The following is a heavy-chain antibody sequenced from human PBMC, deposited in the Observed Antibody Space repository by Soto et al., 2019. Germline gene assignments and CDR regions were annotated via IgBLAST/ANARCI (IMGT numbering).Heavy chain of an antibody. Sequence: QVQLVESGGGVVQPGRSLRLSCAASGFTFSSYGMHWVRQAPGKGLEWVAVISFDGSNKYHADSVKGRFTISRDNSKNTLYLQMNSLRAEDTAVYYCARADDSSGYYSYYFDYWGQGTLVTVSS. J-gene: IGHJ4*02. CDR3: ARADDSSGYYSYYFDY. V-gene: IGHV3-30-3*01. CDR1: GFTFSSYG. D-gene: IGHD3-22*01. CDR2: ISFDGSNK.